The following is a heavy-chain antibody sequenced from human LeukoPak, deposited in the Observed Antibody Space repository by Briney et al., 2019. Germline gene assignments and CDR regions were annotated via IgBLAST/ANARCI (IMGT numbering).Heavy chain of an antibody. Sequence: GVSLRLSCSASGVTFSCYVMTWVRQAPGQGLEWVSAISGSGDDTYYADSVKGRFTISRDNSKNTLYLQMNSLRAEDTAVYYCAKKEAMIRGVPYYYDFWGQGTLVTVSS. CDR2: ISGSGDDT. J-gene: IGHJ4*02. CDR3: AKKEAMIRGVPYYYDF. D-gene: IGHD3-10*01. CDR1: GVTFSCYV. V-gene: IGHV3-23*01.